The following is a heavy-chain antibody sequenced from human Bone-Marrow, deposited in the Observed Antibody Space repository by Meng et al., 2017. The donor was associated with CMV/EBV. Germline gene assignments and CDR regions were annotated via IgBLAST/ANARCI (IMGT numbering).Heavy chain of an antibody. CDR2: MNPNSGNT. V-gene: IGHV1-8*01. Sequence: ASVKVSCKASGYTFTSYDINWVRQATGQGLEWMGWMNPNSGNTGYAQKFQGRVTITADKSTSTAYMELSSLRSEDTAVYYCAKADFWSGSDWFDPWGQGTLVTVSS. D-gene: IGHD3-3*01. J-gene: IGHJ5*02. CDR1: GYTFTSYD. CDR3: AKADFWSGSDWFDP.